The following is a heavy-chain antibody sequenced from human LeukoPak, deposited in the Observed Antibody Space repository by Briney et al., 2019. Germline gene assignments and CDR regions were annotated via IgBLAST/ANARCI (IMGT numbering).Heavy chain of an antibody. V-gene: IGHV4-34*01. CDR3: ARVGATYYFDY. D-gene: IGHD1-26*01. CDR2: INHSGST. Sequence: SETLSLTCAVYGGSFSGYYWSWIRQPPGKGLEWIGEINHSGSTNYNPSLKSRVTISVDTSKNQFSLKLSSVTAADTAAYYCARVGATYYFDYWGQGTLVTVSS. CDR1: GGSFSGYY. J-gene: IGHJ4*02.